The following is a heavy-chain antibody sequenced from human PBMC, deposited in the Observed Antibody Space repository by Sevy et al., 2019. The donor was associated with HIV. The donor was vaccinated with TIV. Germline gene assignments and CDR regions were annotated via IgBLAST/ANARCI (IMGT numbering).Heavy chain of an antibody. CDR1: RFTFTIYW. Sequence: GGSLRLSCAASRFTFTIYWMSWVRQAPGKGLEWVANIRQDGSEKNYVDSVKGRFTISRDNAKNSLYLQMNSLRAEDTAVYYCVRHLNMYAPDCWGQGTLVTVSS. CDR3: VRHLNMYAPDC. CDR2: IRQDGSEK. J-gene: IGHJ4*02. D-gene: IGHD2-8*01. V-gene: IGHV3-7*01.